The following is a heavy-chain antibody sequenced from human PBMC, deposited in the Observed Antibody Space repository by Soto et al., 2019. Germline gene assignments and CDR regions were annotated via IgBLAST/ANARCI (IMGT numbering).Heavy chain of an antibody. V-gene: IGHV4-59*08. CDR2: IYYSGST. CDR3: ARHGPIAAAGTVSDY. Sequence: QVQLQESGPGLVKPSETLSLTCTVSGGSISSYYWSWILQPPGKGLEWIGYIYYSGSTNYNPSLKSRVTISVDTSKNQFSLKLSSVTAADTAVFYCARHGPIAAAGTVSDYWGQGTLVTVSS. CDR1: GGSISSYY. J-gene: IGHJ4*02. D-gene: IGHD6-13*01.